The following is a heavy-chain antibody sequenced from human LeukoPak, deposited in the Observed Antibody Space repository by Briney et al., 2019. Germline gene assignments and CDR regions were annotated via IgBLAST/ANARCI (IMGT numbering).Heavy chain of an antibody. J-gene: IGHJ4*02. Sequence: GGSLRLSCAASGFTFSTLWMSWVRQAPGKGLEWVANIKQDGSETYYVDSVKGRFTISRDNAKNSLYLQMNSLRAEDTAVYYCAKDPHPFRGVIINYFDYWGQGTLVTVSS. V-gene: IGHV3-7*03. D-gene: IGHD3-10*01. CDR1: GFTFSTLW. CDR2: IKQDGSET. CDR3: AKDPHPFRGVIINYFDY.